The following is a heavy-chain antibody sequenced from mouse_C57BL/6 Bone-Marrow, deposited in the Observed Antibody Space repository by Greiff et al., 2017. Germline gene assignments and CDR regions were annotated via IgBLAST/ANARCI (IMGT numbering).Heavy chain of an antibody. CDR1: GYTFTDYN. CDR2: INPNNGGT. J-gene: IGHJ2*01. Sequence: VQLQQPGPELVKPGASVKIPCKASGYTFTDYNMDWVKQSHGHGLEWIGDINPNNGGTNYNQKFKGKATLTVDKSSSTAYMELSSLKSEDTAVYYCARSNAHLYYWCQGTTLTVSS. D-gene: IGHD1-3*01. V-gene: IGHV1-18*01. CDR3: ARSNAHLYY.